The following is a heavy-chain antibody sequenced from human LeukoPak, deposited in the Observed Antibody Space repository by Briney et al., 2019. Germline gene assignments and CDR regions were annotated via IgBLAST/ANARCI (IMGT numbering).Heavy chain of an antibody. CDR1: GGSISSYY. CDR2: IYYSGST. J-gene: IGHJ4*02. Sequence: SETLSLTCTVSGGSISSYYWSWIRQPPGKGLEWIGYIYYSGSTNYNPSLKSRVTISVDTSKNQFSLKLSSVTAADTAVYYCMRGGIGYDSDYWGQGTLVTVSS. V-gene: IGHV4-59*01. D-gene: IGHD5-12*01. CDR3: MRGGIGYDSDY.